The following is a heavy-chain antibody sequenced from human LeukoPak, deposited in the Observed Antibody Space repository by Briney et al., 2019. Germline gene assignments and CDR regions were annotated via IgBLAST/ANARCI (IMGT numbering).Heavy chain of an antibody. J-gene: IGHJ4*02. CDR3: ARVPGRTRYFDS. CDR2: IKQDGREK. Sequence: PGGSLRLSCAASGFTFTCCWMSWVRQTPGKGLEWVASIKQDGREKFYADSVKGRFTISRDNAKNSLYLQVNSLRAGDTAVYYCARVPGRTRYFDSWGQGILVTVSS. CDR1: GFTFTCCW. D-gene: IGHD1-26*01. V-gene: IGHV3-7*01.